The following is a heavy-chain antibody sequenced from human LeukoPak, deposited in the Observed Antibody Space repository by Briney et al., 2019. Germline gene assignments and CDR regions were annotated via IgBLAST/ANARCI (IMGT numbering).Heavy chain of an antibody. V-gene: IGHV4-59*01. CDR3: ARDKRFFFDY. Sequence: SETLSLTCTVSGGSISSYYWSWIRQPPGKGLEWIGYIYYSGSTNYNPSLKSRVTISVDTSKNQFSLKLSSMTAADTAVYYCARDKRFFFDYWGQGTLVTVSS. D-gene: IGHD3-10*01. CDR2: IYYSGST. CDR1: GGSISSYY. J-gene: IGHJ4*02.